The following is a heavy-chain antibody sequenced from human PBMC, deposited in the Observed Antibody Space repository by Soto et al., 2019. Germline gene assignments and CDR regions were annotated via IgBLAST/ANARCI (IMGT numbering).Heavy chain of an antibody. J-gene: IGHJ4*02. CDR2: ISTYNGNT. V-gene: IGHV1-18*01. Sequence: QVQLVQSGAEVKKPGASVKVSCKASGYTFITYGVSWVRQAPGQGLDWLGWISTYNGNTRYAERLQVRVTMTTDTTTNTAYMELRNLRSDDTAVDYCARGPTDYYDNSANYFFDYWGQGTLVTVSS. CDR3: ARGPTDYYDNSANYFFDY. CDR1: GYTFITYG. D-gene: IGHD3-22*01.